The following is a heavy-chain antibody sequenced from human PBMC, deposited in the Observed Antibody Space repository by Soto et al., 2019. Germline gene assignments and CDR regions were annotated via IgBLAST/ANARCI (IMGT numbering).Heavy chain of an antibody. CDR2: ISSSSSYI. J-gene: IGHJ4*02. D-gene: IGHD3-9*01. CDR3: ARVVGLRYFDWLFDY. CDR1: GFTFSSYS. Sequence: EVQLVESGGGLVKPGGSLRLSCAASGFTFSSYSMNRVRQAPGKGLEWVSSISSSSSYIYYADSVKGRFTISRDNAKNSLYLQMNSLRAEDTAVYYCARVVGLRYFDWLFDYWGQGTLVTVSS. V-gene: IGHV3-21*01.